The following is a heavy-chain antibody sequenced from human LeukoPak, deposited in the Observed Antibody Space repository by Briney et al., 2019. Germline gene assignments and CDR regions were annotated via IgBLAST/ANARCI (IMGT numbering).Heavy chain of an antibody. D-gene: IGHD2-15*01. CDR3: ARIYCSGGSCYRRPLRPFDY. Sequence: GASVKVSCKASGGTFSSYAISWVRQAPGQGLEWMGRIIPILGIANYAQKFQGRVTITADKSTSTAYMELSSLRSEDTAVYYCARIYCSGGSCYRRPLRPFDYWGQGTLVTVSS. V-gene: IGHV1-69*04. CDR2: IIPILGIA. CDR1: GGTFSSYA. J-gene: IGHJ4*02.